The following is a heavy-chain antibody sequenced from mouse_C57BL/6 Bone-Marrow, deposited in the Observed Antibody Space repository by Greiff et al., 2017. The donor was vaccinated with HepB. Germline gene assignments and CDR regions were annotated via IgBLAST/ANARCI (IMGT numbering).Heavy chain of an antibody. Sequence: VHVKQSVAELVRPGASVKLSCTASGFNIKNTYMHWVKQRPEQSLEWIGRIDPANGNTKYAPKFQGKDTITADTSSNTAYLQVSSLTSEDTAIYYCASYSNYLAWFAYWGQGTLVTVSA. V-gene: IGHV14-3*01. CDR3: ASYSNYLAWFAY. CDR2: IDPANGNT. D-gene: IGHD2-5*01. J-gene: IGHJ3*01. CDR1: GFNIKNTY.